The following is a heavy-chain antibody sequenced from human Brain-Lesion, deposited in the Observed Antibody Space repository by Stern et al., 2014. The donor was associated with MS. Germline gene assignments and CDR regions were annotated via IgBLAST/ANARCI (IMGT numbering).Heavy chain of an antibody. Sequence: EVQLVESGGGLVQPGGPRRLSWAASGFPFSNSGMHWVRKAPGRGLVWVSRVNNDGRRTSYADSVKGRFTMSRDNAKNTLYLQMNSLRVEDTAIYYCARGERWFDSWGQGTLVTVSS. CDR2: VNNDGRRT. V-gene: IGHV3-74*02. CDR1: GFPFSNSG. J-gene: IGHJ5*01. D-gene: IGHD3-10*01. CDR3: ARGERWFDS.